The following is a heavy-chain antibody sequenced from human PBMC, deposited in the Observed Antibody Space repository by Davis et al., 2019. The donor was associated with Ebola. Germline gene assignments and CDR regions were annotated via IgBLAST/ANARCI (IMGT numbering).Heavy chain of an antibody. CDR3: AKDNYYDSSGYYYSPWGY. CDR1: GFTFTSYA. Sequence: GESLKISCAASGFTFTSYAMSWVRQAPGKGLEWVSAISGSGGSTYYADSVKGRFTISRDNSKNTLYLQMNSLRAEDTAVYYCAKDNYYDSSGYYYSPWGYWGQGTLVTVSS. V-gene: IGHV3-23*01. J-gene: IGHJ4*02. D-gene: IGHD3-22*01. CDR2: ISGSGGST.